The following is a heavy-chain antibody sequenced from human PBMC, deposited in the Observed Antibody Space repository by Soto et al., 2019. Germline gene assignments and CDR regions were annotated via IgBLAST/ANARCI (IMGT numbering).Heavy chain of an antibody. V-gene: IGHV3-23*01. CDR1: GFSFSSYT. CDR3: AKDGDYEYFDY. CDR2: INNNSGRK. J-gene: IGHJ4*02. D-gene: IGHD3-22*01. Sequence: PGGSLRLSCAASGFSFSSYTMNWVRQAPGKGLEWVSSINNNSGRKYYADSVKGRFTIARDNSKNTLFLQMNSLKAEDTAVYFCAKDGDYEYFDYWGQGTQVTVSS.